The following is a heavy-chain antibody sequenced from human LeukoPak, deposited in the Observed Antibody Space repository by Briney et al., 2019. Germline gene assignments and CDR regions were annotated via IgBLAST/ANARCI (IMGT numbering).Heavy chain of an antibody. D-gene: IGHD3-3*01. V-gene: IGHV4-31*03. CDR2: IYYSGST. CDR3: ATHRTYDFWRSVDYYYYMDV. J-gene: IGHJ6*03. CDR1: GGSISSGGYY. Sequence: TLSLTCTVSGGSISSGGYYWSWNRQHPGKGLEWIGYIYYSGSTYYNPSLKSRVTISVDTSKNQFSLKLSSVTAADTAVYYCATHRTYDFWRSVDYYYYMDVWGKGTTVTVSS.